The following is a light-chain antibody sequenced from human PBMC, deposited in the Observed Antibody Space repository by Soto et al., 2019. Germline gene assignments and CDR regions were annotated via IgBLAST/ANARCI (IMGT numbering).Light chain of an antibody. J-gene: IGKJ1*01. CDR2: GAS. CDR3: QQYGSSGT. V-gene: IGKV3-15*01. CDR1: QPISDN. Sequence: EIVMTQSPATLSLTPGERATLSCWASQPISDNLAWYQQRPGQAPRLLIYGASTRATGVPARFSGSLSATEFTLTISRLEPEDFAVYYCQQYGSSGTFGQGTKVEIK.